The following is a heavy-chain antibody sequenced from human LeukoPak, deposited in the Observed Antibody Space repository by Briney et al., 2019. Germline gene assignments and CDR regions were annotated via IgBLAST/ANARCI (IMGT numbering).Heavy chain of an antibody. D-gene: IGHD6-13*01. Sequence: GGSLRLSCAASGFTFSNYNMNWVRQAPGKGLEWVSSISSSSSYITYADSVKGRFTISRDNAKNSLYLQMHSLRAEDTAVYYCARDSQAVGTDFDYWGQGTLVTVSS. J-gene: IGHJ4*02. CDR2: ISSSSSYI. CDR3: ARDSQAVGTDFDY. CDR1: GFTFSNYN. V-gene: IGHV3-21*01.